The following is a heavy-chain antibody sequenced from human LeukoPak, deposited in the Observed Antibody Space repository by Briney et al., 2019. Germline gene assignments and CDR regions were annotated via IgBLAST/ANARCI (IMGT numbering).Heavy chain of an antibody. CDR1: GFTFSSYE. V-gene: IGHV3-48*03. CDR3: ARDSHTAMDY. Sequence: GGSLRLSCAASGFTFSSYEMNWVRQAPGKGLEWVSYISSSGSTIYYADSVKGRFTISRDNSKNTLYLQMNSLRAEDTAVYYCARDSHTAMDYWGQGTLVTVSS. D-gene: IGHD5-18*01. CDR2: ISSSGSTI. J-gene: IGHJ4*02.